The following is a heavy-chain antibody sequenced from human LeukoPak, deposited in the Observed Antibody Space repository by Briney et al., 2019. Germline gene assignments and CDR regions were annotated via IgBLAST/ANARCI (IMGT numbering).Heavy chain of an antibody. D-gene: IGHD5-18*01. V-gene: IGHV1-2*02. CDR1: GYTFTGYY. CDR3: ARGRDTAMVTVAY. J-gene: IGHJ4*02. Sequence: ASVKVSCKASGYTFTGYYMHWVRRAPGQGLEWMGWINPNSGGTNYAQKFQGRVTMTRDTSISTAYMELSRLRSDDTAVYYCARGRDTAMVTVAYWGQGTPVTVSS. CDR2: INPNSGGT.